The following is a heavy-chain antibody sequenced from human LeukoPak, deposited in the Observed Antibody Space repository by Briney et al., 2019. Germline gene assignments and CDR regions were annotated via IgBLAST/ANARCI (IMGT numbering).Heavy chain of an antibody. Sequence: PGGSLRLSCAASGFTFDDYAMHWVRQVPGKGLEWVSGINWNSDSIGYADSVKGRFTISRDNSKNTLYLQMNSLRAEDTAVYYCAKDDYLSGTYLAFAFNIWGQGTMVTVSS. CDR3: AKDDYLSGTYLAFAFNI. V-gene: IGHV3-9*01. D-gene: IGHD3-10*01. J-gene: IGHJ3*02. CDR2: INWNSDSI. CDR1: GFTFDDYA.